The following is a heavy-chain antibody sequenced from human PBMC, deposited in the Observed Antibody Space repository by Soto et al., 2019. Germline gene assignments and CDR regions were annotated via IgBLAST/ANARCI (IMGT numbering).Heavy chain of an antibody. CDR1: GGSLSSYY. J-gene: IGHJ4*02. V-gene: IGHV4-59*01. Sequence: SETLSLTCAVSGGSLSSYYWSWIRQPPGKGLEWIGYIYYSGSTNYNPSLKSRVTISVDTSKNQFSLKLSSVTAADTAVYYCTTYLLALDYWGQGTLVTVSS. CDR2: IYYSGST. CDR3: TTYLLALDY. D-gene: IGHD2-21*01.